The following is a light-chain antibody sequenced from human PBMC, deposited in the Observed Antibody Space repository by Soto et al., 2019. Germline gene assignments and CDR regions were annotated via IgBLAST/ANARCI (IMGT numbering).Light chain of an antibody. CDR3: SSYTSSSSLAI. J-gene: IGLJ2*01. Sequence: QSALTQPASVPGSPGQSITISCSGTSSDVGFYNHVSWYQQHPGEAPKLLIYEVTIRPSGVSNRFSGSKSGNTASLTVSGLHAEDEGDYYCSSYTSSSSLAIFGGGTKVTVL. CDR2: EVT. CDR1: SSDVGFYNH. V-gene: IGLV2-14*01.